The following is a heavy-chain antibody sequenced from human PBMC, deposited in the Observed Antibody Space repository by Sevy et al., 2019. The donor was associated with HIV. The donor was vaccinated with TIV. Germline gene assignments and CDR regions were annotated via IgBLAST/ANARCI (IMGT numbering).Heavy chain of an antibody. V-gene: IGHV4-34*01. D-gene: IGHD3-3*01. CDR2: INHSRST. CDR1: GGSFSGYY. Sequence: SETLSLTCAVYGGSFSGYYWSWIRQPPGKGLEWIGEINHSRSTNYNPSLKSRVTISVDTSKNQFSLKLRSVTAADTAVYYCARGRGGEYYDFWSGYPTNNWFDPWGQGTLVTVSS. J-gene: IGHJ5*02. CDR3: ARGRGGEYYDFWSGYPTNNWFDP.